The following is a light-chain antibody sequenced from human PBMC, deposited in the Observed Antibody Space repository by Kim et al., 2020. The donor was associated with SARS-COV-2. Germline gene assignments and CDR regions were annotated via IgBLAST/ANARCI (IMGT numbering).Light chain of an antibody. CDR2: GKN. CDR1: SLRRYY. J-gene: IGLJ1*01. CDR3: NSRDSSGNHLFYV. V-gene: IGLV3-19*01. Sequence: SSELTQDPAVSVALGQTVRITCQGDSLRRYYASWYQQKPGQAPVLVIYGKNNRPSGIPDRFSGSSSGNTASLTITGAQADDEADYYCNSRDSSGNHLFYV.